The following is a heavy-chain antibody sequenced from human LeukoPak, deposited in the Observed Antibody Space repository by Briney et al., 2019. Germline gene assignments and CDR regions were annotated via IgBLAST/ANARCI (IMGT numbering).Heavy chain of an antibody. CDR1: EFPFSTYW. J-gene: IGHJ4*02. V-gene: IGHV3-7*01. Sequence: GGSLRLSCAASEFPFSTYWMHWVRQAPGKGLEWVADMSPDGSDKTYVDSVKGRLTISRDNAKQSLYLQMDSLTAEDTAVYYCVTSWCRQQRDYWGQGTLVTVSS. CDR2: MSPDGSDK. D-gene: IGHD2-8*01. CDR3: VTSWCRQQRDY.